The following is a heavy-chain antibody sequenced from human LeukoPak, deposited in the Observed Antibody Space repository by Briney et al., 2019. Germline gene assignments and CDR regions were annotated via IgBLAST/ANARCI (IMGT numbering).Heavy chain of an antibody. CDR3: ARERSDSSSWYVFDY. CDR1: GFTFSSYG. Sequence: GGSLRLSCAASGFTFSSYGMHWVRQAPGKGLEWVASISYDGNNKYYVDSVKGRFTISRDDSKNTLYLQMNSLRAEDTAVLYCARERSDSSSWYVFDYWGQGTLVTVSS. CDR2: ISYDGNNK. J-gene: IGHJ4*02. D-gene: IGHD6-13*01. V-gene: IGHV3-30-3*01.